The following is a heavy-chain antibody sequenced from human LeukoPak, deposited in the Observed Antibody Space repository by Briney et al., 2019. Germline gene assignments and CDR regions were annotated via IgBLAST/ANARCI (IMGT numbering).Heavy chain of an antibody. V-gene: IGHV3-7*01. CDR3: AKDAQGYCSGGSCYSPAWAFDI. J-gene: IGHJ3*02. Sequence: GGSLRLSCAASGFSFTTYWMGWVRQAPGKGLEWVANINQDESSQYYVDAVRGRFTISRDNSKNTLYLQMNSLRAEDTAVYYCAKDAQGYCSGGSCYSPAWAFDIWGQGTMVTVSS. CDR1: GFSFTTYW. CDR2: INQDESSQ. D-gene: IGHD2-15*01.